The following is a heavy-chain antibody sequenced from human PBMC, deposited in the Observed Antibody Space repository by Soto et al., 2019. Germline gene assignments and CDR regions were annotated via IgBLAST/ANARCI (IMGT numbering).Heavy chain of an antibody. J-gene: IGHJ5*02. D-gene: IGHD6-13*01. CDR3: ARGRRGIAAAGTLYNWFDP. V-gene: IGHV4-34*01. CDR2: INHSGST. Sequence: QVQLQQWGAGLLKPSETLSLTCAVYGGSFSGYYWSWIRQPPGKGLEWIGEINHSGSTNYNPSLKSRVTISVDTSKNQFSLKLSSVTAADTAVYYCARGRRGIAAAGTLYNWFDPWGQGTLVTVSS. CDR1: GGSFSGYY.